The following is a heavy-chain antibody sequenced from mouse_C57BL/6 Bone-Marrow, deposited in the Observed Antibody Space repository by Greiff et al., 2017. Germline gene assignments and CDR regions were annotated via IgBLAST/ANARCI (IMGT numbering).Heavy chain of an antibody. D-gene: IGHD2-3*01. Sequence: VQLQQSGAELVKPGASVKMSCKASGYTFTSYWITWVKQRPGQGLEWIGDIYPGSGSTNYNEKFKSKATLTVDTSSSTAYMQLSSLTSEDSAVYYCARSSEGGLLPAWFAYWGQGTLVTVSA. V-gene: IGHV1-55*01. CDR1: GYTFTSYW. J-gene: IGHJ3*01. CDR2: IYPGSGST. CDR3: ARSSEGGLLPAWFAY.